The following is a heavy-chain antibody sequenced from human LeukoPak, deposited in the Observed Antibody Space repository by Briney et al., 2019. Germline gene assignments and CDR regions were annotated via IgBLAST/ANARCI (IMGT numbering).Heavy chain of an antibody. CDR3: ARGVVPAARVAFDI. J-gene: IGHJ3*02. CDR1: GGSISSYY. Sequence: SETLSLTCIVSGGSISSYYWSWIRQPPGKGLEWIGYIYYTGKTYYNPSLEGRVTILVDTSRNHFSVKLSSVTAADTAVYYCARGVVPAARVAFDIWGQGTMVTVSS. V-gene: IGHV4-59*12. D-gene: IGHD2-2*01. CDR2: IYYTGKT.